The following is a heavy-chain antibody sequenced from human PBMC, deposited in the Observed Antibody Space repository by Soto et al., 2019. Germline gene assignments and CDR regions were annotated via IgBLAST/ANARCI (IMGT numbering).Heavy chain of an antibody. Sequence: LTCTVSGGSISSGDYYWSWIRQPPGKGLEWIGYIYYSGSTYYNPSLKSRVTISVDTSKNQFSLKLSSVTAADTAVYYCARVPTPSSSPGYYYYGMDVWGQGTTVTVSS. V-gene: IGHV4-30-4*01. CDR3: ARVPTPSSSPGYYYYGMDV. J-gene: IGHJ6*02. CDR2: IYYSGST. CDR1: GGSISSGDYY. D-gene: IGHD6-6*01.